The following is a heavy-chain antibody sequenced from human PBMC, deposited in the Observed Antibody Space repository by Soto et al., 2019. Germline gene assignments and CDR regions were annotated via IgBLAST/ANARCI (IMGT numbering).Heavy chain of an antibody. Sequence: EVQLVESGGGLVKPGGSLRLSCAASGFTFSNAWMSWVRQAPGKGLEWVGRINSKADGGTTDYAAPVKGRFTISRDDSKNALYLQINSLKNEDTAVYYCTTDTYYDILTCYYGRAWFDPWCQGPLVTVCS. J-gene: IGHJ5*02. D-gene: IGHD3-9*01. CDR1: GFTFSNAW. CDR2: INSKADGGTT. V-gene: IGHV3-15*01. CDR3: TTDTYYDILTCYYGRAWFDP.